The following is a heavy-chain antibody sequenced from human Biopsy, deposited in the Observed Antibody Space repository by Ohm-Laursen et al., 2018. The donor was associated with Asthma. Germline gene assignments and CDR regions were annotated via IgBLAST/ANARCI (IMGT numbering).Heavy chain of an antibody. CDR2: ISVYNGNT. CDR1: GYTFNSAG. J-gene: IGHJ6*02. CDR3: ARAVDYSHYYGIDV. D-gene: IGHD3-10*01. V-gene: IGHV1-18*01. Sequence: SVKVSCKTSGYTFNSAGITWVRQAPGQGLEWMGWISVYNGNTKVAQKLQDRVTMVTDTSASTAYMELRSLRSDDTAVYFCARAVDYSHYYGIDVWGQGTTVTVS.